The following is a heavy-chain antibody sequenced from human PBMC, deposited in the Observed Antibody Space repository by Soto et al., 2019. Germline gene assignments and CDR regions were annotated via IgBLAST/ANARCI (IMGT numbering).Heavy chain of an antibody. CDR3: TRDRFDWLLNIYDAFDI. CDR2: IRSKAYGGTT. Sequence: GGSLRLSCTASGFTFGDYAMSWFRQAPGKGLEWVGFIRSKAYGGTTEYAASVKGRFTISRDDSKSIAYLQMNSLKTEDTAVYYCTRDRFDWLLNIYDAFDIWGQGTMVTVSS. J-gene: IGHJ3*02. V-gene: IGHV3-49*03. CDR1: GFTFGDYA. D-gene: IGHD3-9*01.